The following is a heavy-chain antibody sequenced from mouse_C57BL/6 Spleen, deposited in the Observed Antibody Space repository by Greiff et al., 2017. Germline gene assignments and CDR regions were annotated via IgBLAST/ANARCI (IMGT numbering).Heavy chain of an antibody. V-gene: IGHV1-80*01. D-gene: IGHD4-1*01. CDR3: ARKLGGGYFDY. Sequence: QRVESGAELVKPGASVKISCKASGYAFSSYWMNWVKQRPGKGLEWIGQIYPGDGDTNYNGKFKGKATLTADKSSSTAYMQLSSLTSEDSAVYFCARKLGGGYFDYWGQGTTLTVSS. J-gene: IGHJ2*01. CDR2: IYPGDGDT. CDR1: GYAFSSYW.